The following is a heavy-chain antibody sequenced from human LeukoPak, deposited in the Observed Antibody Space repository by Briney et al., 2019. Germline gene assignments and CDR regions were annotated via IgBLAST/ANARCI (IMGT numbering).Heavy chain of an antibody. CDR3: AREANYYDSSGSTNWFDP. CDR2: IYYSGST. J-gene: IGHJ5*02. Sequence: SQTLSLTCTVSGGSISSGGYYWSWIRQHPGKGLEWIVYIYYSGSTYYNPSLKSRVTISVDTSKNQFSLKLSSVTAADTAVYYCAREANYYDSSGSTNWFDPWGQGTLVTVSS. CDR1: GGSISSGGYY. D-gene: IGHD3-22*01. V-gene: IGHV4-31*03.